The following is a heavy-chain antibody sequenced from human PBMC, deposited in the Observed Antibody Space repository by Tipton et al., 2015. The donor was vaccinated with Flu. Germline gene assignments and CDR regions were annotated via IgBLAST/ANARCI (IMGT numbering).Heavy chain of an antibody. CDR1: GGTFSGYY. V-gene: IGHV4-34*01. D-gene: IGHD4-11*01. J-gene: IGHJ5*02. CDR2: INDSGSA. CDR3: ARRDYSNYVSDPKNWFDP. Sequence: AGLVKPSETLSLTCAVYGGTFSGYYWTWIRQPPGKRLEWIGEINDSGSANYNPSLKSQVTMSVDTSKNQFSLKLTSVTAADTAVYYCARRDYSNYVSDPKNWFDPWGQGTLVTVSS.